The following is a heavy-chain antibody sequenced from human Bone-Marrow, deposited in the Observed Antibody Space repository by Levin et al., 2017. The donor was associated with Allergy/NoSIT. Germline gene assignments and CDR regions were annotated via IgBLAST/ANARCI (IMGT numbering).Heavy chain of an antibody. D-gene: IGHD2/OR15-2a*01. CDR2: MSGTTGSH. J-gene: IGHJ6*02. Sequence: ETLSLTCVASGFTFNAYAMNWVRRAPGKGLEWVSAMSGTTGSHYYADSVKGRFTISRDSSKNTLFLQMDSLRVEDTATYYCAKGTTVYFYYNGMDAWGQGTTVTVCS. CDR1: GFTFNAYA. V-gene: IGHV3-23*01. CDR3: AKGTTVYFYYNGMDA.